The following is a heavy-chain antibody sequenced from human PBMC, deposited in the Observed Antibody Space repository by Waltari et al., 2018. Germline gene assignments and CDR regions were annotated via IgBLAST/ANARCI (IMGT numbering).Heavy chain of an antibody. CDR2: IYSGGST. J-gene: IGHJ1*01. CDR3: ARASYGGNSD. V-gene: IGHV3-53*01. CDR1: GFTVSRNY. Sequence: EVQRVVCGGGLIQRGGSVRLSCAASGFTVSRNYMSWVRQAPGKGLEWVSVIYSGGSTYYADSVKGRFTISRDNSKNTLYLQINSLRAEDTAVYYCARASYGGNSDWGQGTLVTVSS. D-gene: IGHD4-17*01.